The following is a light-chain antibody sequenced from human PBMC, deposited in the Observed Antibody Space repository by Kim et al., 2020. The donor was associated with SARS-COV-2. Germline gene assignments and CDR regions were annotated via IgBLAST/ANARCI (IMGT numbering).Light chain of an antibody. J-gene: IGLJ3*02. Sequence: QSALTQPASVSGSPGQSITISCTGTSSDIGGYNYVSWYQQYPGKAPKLIIYDVNKWPSGFSNRFSGSKSGNTASLIISGLQAEDEADYYCSSYTSSFTWVFGGGTQLTVL. CDR2: DVN. V-gene: IGLV2-14*03. CDR3: SSYTSSFTWV. CDR1: SSDIGGYNY.